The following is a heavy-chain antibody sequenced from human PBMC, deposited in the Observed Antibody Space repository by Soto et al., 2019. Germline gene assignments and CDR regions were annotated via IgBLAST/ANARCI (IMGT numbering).Heavy chain of an antibody. V-gene: IGHV3-11*05. D-gene: IGHD3-10*01. J-gene: IGHJ4*02. CDR1: GFTFSDYY. Sequence: PGGSLRLSCAASGFTFSDYYMSWIRQAPGKGLEWVSYISSSSSYTNYADSVKGRFTISRDNAKNSLYLQMNSLRAEDTAVYYCARVRFDINYYGSGTITLWGQGTLVTVSS. CDR2: ISSSSSYT. CDR3: ARVRFDINYYGSGTITL.